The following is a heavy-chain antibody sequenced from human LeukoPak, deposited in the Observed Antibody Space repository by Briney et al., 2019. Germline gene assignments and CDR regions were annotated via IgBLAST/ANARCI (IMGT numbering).Heavy chain of an antibody. CDR3: ARAQVGQQLGTTIDY. CDR1: GFTFSDYY. CDR2: ISSSGSTI. Sequence: GGSLRLSCAASGFTFSDYYMSWIRQAPGKGLEWVSYISSSGSTIYYADSVKGRFTISRDNAKNSLYLQMNSLRAEDTAAYYCARAQVGQQLGTTIDYWGQGTLVTVSS. V-gene: IGHV3-11*01. J-gene: IGHJ4*02. D-gene: IGHD6-13*01.